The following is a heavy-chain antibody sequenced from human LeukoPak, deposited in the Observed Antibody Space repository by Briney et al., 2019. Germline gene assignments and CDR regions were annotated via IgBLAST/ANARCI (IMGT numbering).Heavy chain of an antibody. D-gene: IGHD5-24*01. CDR1: GDSVSSNSAA. V-gene: IGHV6-1*01. CDR2: TYYRSKWGN. J-gene: IGHJ3*02. CDR3: ARERLQLGAFDI. Sequence: SQTLSLTCAISGDSVSSNSAAWNWIRQSPLRGLEWLGRTYYRSKWGNDYAVSVKRRITINPDTSKNQFSLQLNSVTPEDTAVYYCARERLQLGAFDIWGPGTMVTVSS.